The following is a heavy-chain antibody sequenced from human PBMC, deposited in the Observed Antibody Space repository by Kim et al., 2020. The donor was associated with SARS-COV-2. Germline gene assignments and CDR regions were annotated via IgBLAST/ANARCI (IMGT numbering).Heavy chain of an antibody. CDR2: INPNSGDT. D-gene: IGHD3-3*01. V-gene: IGHV1-2*02. CDR3: ATTPIYGGNSGNWYFDL. Sequence: ASAKVSCKTSAYSFSDDYIHWVRQAPGQGLQWMGWINPNSGDTNYAQKFQARVTLTRDASISTAYLVLTSLRSDDTAVYYCATTPIYGGNSGNWYFDLWGRGTLVTVSS. J-gene: IGHJ2*01. CDR1: AYSFSDDY.